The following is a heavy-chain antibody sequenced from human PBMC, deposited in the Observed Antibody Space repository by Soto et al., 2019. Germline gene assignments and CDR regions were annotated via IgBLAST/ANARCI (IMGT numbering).Heavy chain of an antibody. V-gene: IGHV4-39*01. CDR1: GGSISSSSYY. CDR2: IYYSGST. D-gene: IGHD3-16*02. J-gene: IGHJ5*02. Sequence: QLPLQESGPGLVKPSETLSLTCTVSGGSISSSSYYWGWIRQPPGKGLEWIGSIYYSGSTYYNPSLQRRVPLSVDSSKYQFSLSLSSVTAADTAVYSCARQRGDYVWGSYRQLNWFDPWGQGTLVTVSS. CDR3: ARQRGDYVWGSYRQLNWFDP.